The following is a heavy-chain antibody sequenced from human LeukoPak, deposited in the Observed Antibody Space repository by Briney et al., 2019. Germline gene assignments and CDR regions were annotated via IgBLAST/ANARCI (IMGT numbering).Heavy chain of an antibody. J-gene: IGHJ4*02. CDR3: ARDQYRSSYYLDC. Sequence: GGSLRLSXAASGFTFSNYGMHWVRQAPGKGLEWVAFIQSDGSIKYYADSVTGRFTISRDNSKNTLFLQMNSLRAGDMAVYYCARDQYRSSYYLDCWGQGTLVTVSS. V-gene: IGHV3-30*02. D-gene: IGHD6-6*01. CDR1: GFTFSNYG. CDR2: IQSDGSIK.